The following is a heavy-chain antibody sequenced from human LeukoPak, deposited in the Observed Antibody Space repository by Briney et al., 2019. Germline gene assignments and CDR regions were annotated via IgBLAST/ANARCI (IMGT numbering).Heavy chain of an antibody. Sequence: ASVKVSCKASGGTFSSYAISWVRQAPGQGLEWMGWINAYNGDTSYPQKLQGRVTVTTDTSTSTAYMELRSLRSDDTAVYYCARGGLSEEGLHYWGQGTLVTVSS. CDR1: GGTFSSYA. CDR2: INAYNGDT. CDR3: ARGGLSEEGLHY. V-gene: IGHV1-18*01. J-gene: IGHJ4*02. D-gene: IGHD3-16*01.